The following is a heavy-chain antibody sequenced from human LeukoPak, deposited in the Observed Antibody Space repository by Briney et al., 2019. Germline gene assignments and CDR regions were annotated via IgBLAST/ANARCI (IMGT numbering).Heavy chain of an antibody. D-gene: IGHD3-22*01. CDR1: GYTFTGYY. Sequence: GASVKVSCKTSGYTFTGYYMHWVRQAPGQGLEWVGWINPKSGGTNYAQKFLGRVTMTRDTSISAAHMELSRLRSDDTAVYYCARCDYDSGAYSYDNWGQGTLVTVSS. CDR3: ARCDYDSGAYSYDN. V-gene: IGHV1-2*02. CDR2: INPKSGGT. J-gene: IGHJ4*02.